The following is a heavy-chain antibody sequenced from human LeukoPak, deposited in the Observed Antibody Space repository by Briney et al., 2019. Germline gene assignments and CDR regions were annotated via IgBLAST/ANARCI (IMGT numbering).Heavy chain of an antibody. CDR3: ARAPLAAAGTRYYYYGMDV. D-gene: IGHD6-13*01. V-gene: IGHV1-69*04. J-gene: IGHJ6*02. Sequence: ASVKVSCKASGGTFSSYAISWVRQAPGQGLEWMGRIIPILGIANYAQKFQGRVTITADKSTSTAYMELGSLRSEDTAVYYCARAPLAAAGTRYYYYGMDVWGQGTTVTVSS. CDR2: IIPILGIA. CDR1: GGTFSSYA.